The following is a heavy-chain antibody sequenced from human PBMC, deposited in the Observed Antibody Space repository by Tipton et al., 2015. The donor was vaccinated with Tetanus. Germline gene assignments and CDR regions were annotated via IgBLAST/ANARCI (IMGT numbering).Heavy chain of an antibody. Sequence: QLVQSGGGLVKPGGSLRLSCAVSGFSFSNYVMNWVRQAPGKGPEWLSSISSRNTYIYYADSVKGRFTIYRDNAQSSLFLQMTSLRAEDTAVYYCTSGNTLDYWGLGTLVTVSS. J-gene: IGHJ4*02. CDR1: GFSFSNYV. D-gene: IGHD1-14*01. V-gene: IGHV3-21*01. CDR2: ISSRNTYI. CDR3: TSGNTLDY.